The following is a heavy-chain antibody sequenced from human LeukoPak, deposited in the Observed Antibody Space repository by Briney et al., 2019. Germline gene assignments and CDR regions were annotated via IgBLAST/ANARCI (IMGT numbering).Heavy chain of an antibody. V-gene: IGHV4-4*07. CDR1: GGSLSTYY. J-gene: IGHJ2*01. D-gene: IGHD1-26*01. CDR3: ARVGSTEYFDL. CDR2: VYASGST. Sequence: SETLSLTGTVSGGSLSTYYWTWIRQPAGKALEWIGRVYASGSTNYNPSLKSRVTLSVDTSKNHFSLKLSSVTAADTAVYYCARVGSTEYFDLWGRGTLVTVSS.